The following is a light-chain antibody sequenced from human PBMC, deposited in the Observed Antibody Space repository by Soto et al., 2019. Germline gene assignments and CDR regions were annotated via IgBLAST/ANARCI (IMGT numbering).Light chain of an antibody. CDR1: QSTSSRF. J-gene: IGKJ1*01. CDR2: GXX. CDR3: QQYGTSPWT. V-gene: IGKV3-20*01. Sequence: IVLPQSLGTLSLSPGERATLSCRASQSTSSRFLAWXQLXXXXAXXXLXXGXXXRXTGIPDRFRGRGSGTDFTLSISRLEPEDSAVYYCQQYGTSPWTFGQGTKVDIK.